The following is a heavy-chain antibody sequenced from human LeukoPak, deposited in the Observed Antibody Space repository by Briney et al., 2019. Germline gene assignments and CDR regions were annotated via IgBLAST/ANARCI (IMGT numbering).Heavy chain of an antibody. D-gene: IGHD5-24*01. CDR2: ISSSGSTI. CDR1: GFTFSDYY. Sequence: GGSLRLSCAASGFTFSDYYMSWIRQAPGKGLEWVSYISSSGSTIYYADSVKGRFTISRDNAKNSLYLQMNSLRVEDTAVYYCAKGYVSGDGYWDFDYWGQGTLVTVSS. CDR3: AKGYVSGDGYWDFDY. J-gene: IGHJ4*02. V-gene: IGHV3-11*01.